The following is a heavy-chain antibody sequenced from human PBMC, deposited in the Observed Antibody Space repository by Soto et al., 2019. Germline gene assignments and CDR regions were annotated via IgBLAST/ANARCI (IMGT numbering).Heavy chain of an antibody. D-gene: IGHD2-15*01. V-gene: IGHV4-59*01. CDR2: IYYSGST. CDR3: AKYRRTDAEGYTFDY. CDR1: GDSIRGYY. J-gene: IGHJ4*02. Sequence: SETLSLTCTVSGDSIRGYYWSWIRQPPGKGLQWIGYIYYSGSTNYNPSLKGRVTMSVDTSKNQFSLQVSSVTAADTAVYFCAKYRRTDAEGYTFDYWGQGALVT.